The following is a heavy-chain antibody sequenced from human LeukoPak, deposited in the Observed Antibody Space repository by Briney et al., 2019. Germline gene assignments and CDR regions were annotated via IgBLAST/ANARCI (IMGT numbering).Heavy chain of an antibody. J-gene: IGHJ4*02. Sequence: GGSLRLSCAASVFTFSSYSMNCVRQAPGEGLEWVSYISSSSRTIYYAQPAKGRFTISRDNAKNPLYLQMNSLRAEDTAVYYCARDQHDYVWGSPLDYWGQGTLVTVSS. CDR2: ISSSSRTI. CDR1: VFTFSSYS. CDR3: ARDQHDYVWGSPLDY. D-gene: IGHD3-16*01. V-gene: IGHV3-48*01.